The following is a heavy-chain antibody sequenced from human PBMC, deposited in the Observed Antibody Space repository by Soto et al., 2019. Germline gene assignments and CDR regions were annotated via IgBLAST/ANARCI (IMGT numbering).Heavy chain of an antibody. CDR3: AAGGMTTVTRGYYHGMDV. CDR2: IVVGSGNT. D-gene: IGHD4-4*01. J-gene: IGHJ6*02. CDR1: GFTFTTSA. Sequence: QMQLVQSGPEVKKPGTSVKVSCKASGFTFTTSAVQWVRQARGQRLEWIGWIVVGSGNTIHAQKCQERVTSTRDMYTDTAYMELSSLRAEDTAVYYCAAGGMTTVTRGYYHGMDVWGQGTTVTVSS. V-gene: IGHV1-58*01.